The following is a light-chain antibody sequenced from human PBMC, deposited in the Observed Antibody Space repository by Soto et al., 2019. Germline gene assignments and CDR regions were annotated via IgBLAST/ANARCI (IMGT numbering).Light chain of an antibody. V-gene: IGKV1-39*01. CDR1: QGIRTY. J-gene: IGKJ2*01. CDR3: QQSYSTPNT. CDR2: AAS. Sequence: DIQMTQSPSSLSASVGDRVTITCRTSQGIRTYLNWYQQKPGAAPQLLIYAASSLQSGVPSRFTGSGSGTDFTFTISSLQPEDSATYYCQQSYSTPNTFGQGTKLEIK.